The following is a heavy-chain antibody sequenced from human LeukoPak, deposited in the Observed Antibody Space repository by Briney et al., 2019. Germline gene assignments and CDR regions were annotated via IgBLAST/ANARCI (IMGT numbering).Heavy chain of an antibody. V-gene: IGHV3-53*01. CDR1: GFTVSSNY. Sequence: PGGSLRLSCAASGFTVSSNYMSWVRQAPGKGLEWVSAIYAGGDTYYADSVKGRFTISRDNVKNTVFLQMNSLRVEDTAVYYCATVSSGWLGYFQHWGQGTLVTVSS. D-gene: IGHD6-13*01. J-gene: IGHJ1*01. CDR2: IYAGGDT. CDR3: ATVSSGWLGYFQH.